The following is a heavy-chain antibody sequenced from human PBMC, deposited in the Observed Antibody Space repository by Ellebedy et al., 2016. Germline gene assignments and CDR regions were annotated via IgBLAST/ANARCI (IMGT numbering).Heavy chain of an antibody. CDR1: GFTFSDYA. CDR2: ISGSGGST. Sequence: GGSLRLXCAPSGFTFSDYAMAWVRQVPGKVLEWVSGISGSGGSTYYADSVKGRFTISRDNSRNTLYLQMNSLRVEDTAIYYCVRDRGAPDAFNLWGHGTMVTVSS. J-gene: IGHJ3*01. V-gene: IGHV3-23*01. CDR3: VRDRGAPDAFNL. D-gene: IGHD1-26*01.